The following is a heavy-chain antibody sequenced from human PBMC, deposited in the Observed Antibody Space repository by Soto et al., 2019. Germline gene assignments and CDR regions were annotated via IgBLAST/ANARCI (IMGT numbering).Heavy chain of an antibody. V-gene: IGHV1-18*01. D-gene: IGHD2-2*01. CDR3: AREWVYCSSTSCYGDFDY. J-gene: IGHJ4*02. Sequence: QVQLVQSGAEVKKPGASVKVSCKASGYTFTSYGISWVRQAPGQGLEWMGWISAYNGNTNYAQKLQGRVTMTTDTSTSPAYMELRSLRSDDTAVYYCAREWVYCSSTSCYGDFDYWGQGTLVTVSS. CDR1: GYTFTSYG. CDR2: ISAYNGNT.